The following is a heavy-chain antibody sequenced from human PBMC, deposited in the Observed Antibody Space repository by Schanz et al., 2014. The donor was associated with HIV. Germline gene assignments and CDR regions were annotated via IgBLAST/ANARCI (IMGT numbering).Heavy chain of an antibody. CDR3: AASMYNGSYGTHYYFDL. Sequence: QVQLVQSGAEVKKPGSSVMVSCKTSGGTFTNYAISWVRQAPGQGLQWMGGIIPFFGTANYAQTLQGRLTITADESTGTAYRDLTSLRYEDTALYYCAASMYNGSYGTHYYFDLWGRGTLVTVSS. D-gene: IGHD1-26*01. J-gene: IGHJ2*01. CDR1: GGTFTNYA. V-gene: IGHV1-69*12. CDR2: IIPFFGTA.